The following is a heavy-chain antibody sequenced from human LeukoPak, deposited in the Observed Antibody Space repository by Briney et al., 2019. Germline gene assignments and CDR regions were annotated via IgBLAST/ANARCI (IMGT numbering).Heavy chain of an antibody. V-gene: IGHV4-59*01. J-gene: IGHJ4*02. CDR2: IYYSGST. Sequence: SETLSLTCTVSGGSISSYYWSWIRQPPGKGPEWIGYIYYSGSTNYNPSLKSRVTISVDTSKNQFSLKLSSVTAADTAVYYCARVPYYYDRGYDYWGQGTLVTVSS. CDR3: ARVPYYYDRGYDY. D-gene: IGHD3-10*02. CDR1: GGSISSYY.